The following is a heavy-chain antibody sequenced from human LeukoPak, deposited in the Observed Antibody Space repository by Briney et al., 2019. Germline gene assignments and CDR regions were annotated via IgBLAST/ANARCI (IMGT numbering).Heavy chain of an antibody. J-gene: IGHJ4*02. CDR1: GYTFTGYY. Sequence: ASVKVSCKASGYTFTGYYIHWVRQAPGQGLEWMGWIHPNSGVTKYAEKLQGRVTLTRDTSISTAYMELTRLRSDDTAVYYCAMQQNSLFDYWGQGTLVTVSS. CDR3: AMQQNSLFDY. D-gene: IGHD6-13*01. CDR2: IHPNSGVT. V-gene: IGHV1-2*02.